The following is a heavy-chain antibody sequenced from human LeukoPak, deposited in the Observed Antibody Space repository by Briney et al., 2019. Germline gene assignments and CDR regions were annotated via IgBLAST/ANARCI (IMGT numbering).Heavy chain of an antibody. Sequence: PCRSLRLYSAASRFTFYDYAMHWVRPAPGQGLEGVSGISWNSGSIGYADSVKGRFTISRDNDKNSLYLQRNSLRAEDTALYYCAKEGTSYEADYWGQGTLVTVSS. CDR3: AKEGTSYEADY. D-gene: IGHD3-16*01. V-gene: IGHV3-9*01. J-gene: IGHJ4*02. CDR1: RFTFYDYA. CDR2: ISWNSGSI.